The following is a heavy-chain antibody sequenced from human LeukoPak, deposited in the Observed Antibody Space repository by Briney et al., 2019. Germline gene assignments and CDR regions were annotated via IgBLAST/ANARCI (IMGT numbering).Heavy chain of an antibody. CDR2: IYTSGST. CDR1: GGSISSGSYY. D-gene: IGHD5-18*01. J-gene: IGHJ4*02. CDR3: ARNTDTAMVSY. Sequence: TLSLTCTVSGGSISSGSYYWSWIRQPAGKGLEWIGRIYTSGSTNYNPSLKSRVTISVDTSKNQFSLKLSSVTAADTAVYYCARNTDTAMVSYWGQGTLVTVSS. V-gene: IGHV4-61*02.